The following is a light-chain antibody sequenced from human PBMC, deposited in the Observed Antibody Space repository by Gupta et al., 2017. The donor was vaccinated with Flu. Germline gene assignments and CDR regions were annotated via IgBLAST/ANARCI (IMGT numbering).Light chain of an antibody. CDR2: TLS. J-gene: IGLJ2*01. CDR3: EAWDESLDGAG. V-gene: IGLV1-44*01. Sequence: SAPTHPASASGTPGQRLTMSCSGSRSNVGHNPANWYQHVPGTAPKFLLSTLSHRPSGTPERFSTSKSGNSASLTITGLQPEDEAIYYCEAWDESLDGAGFGGGTKLTVL. CDR1: RSNVGHNP.